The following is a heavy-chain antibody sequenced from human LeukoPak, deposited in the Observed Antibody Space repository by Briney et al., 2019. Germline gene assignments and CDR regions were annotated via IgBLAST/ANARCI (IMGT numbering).Heavy chain of an antibody. J-gene: IGHJ6*02. D-gene: IGHD3-10*01. CDR3: ARGGTLVRGVAILYGMDV. Sequence: ASVMVSCRASGYSITSYDINWVRQAAGQALEWVGWMNSNSGNTVYTRKFQGRVTLTRDISINTAYMEVNSLTSEDTAVYYCARGGTLVRGVAILYGMDVWGQGTTVTVSS. CDR2: MNSNSGNT. V-gene: IGHV1-8*01. CDR1: GYSITSYD.